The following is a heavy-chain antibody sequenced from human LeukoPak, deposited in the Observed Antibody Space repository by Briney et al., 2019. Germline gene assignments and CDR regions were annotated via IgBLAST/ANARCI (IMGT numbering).Heavy chain of an antibody. D-gene: IGHD6-19*01. J-gene: IGHJ3*02. V-gene: IGHV3-48*03. Sequence: PGGSLRLSCAAFGFTFSSYEMNWVRQAPGKGLEWVSYISSSGSTIYYADSVKGRFTISRDNAKNSLYLQMNSLRAEDTAVYYCARDLGSGWYRAFDIWGQGTMVTVSS. CDR1: GFTFSSYE. CDR2: ISSSGSTI. CDR3: ARDLGSGWYRAFDI.